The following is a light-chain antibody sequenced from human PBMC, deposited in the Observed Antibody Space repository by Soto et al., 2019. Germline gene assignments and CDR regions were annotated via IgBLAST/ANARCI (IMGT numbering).Light chain of an antibody. V-gene: IGKV1-5*01. J-gene: IGKJ1*01. Sequence: DIQMPPSPSALSASVVDRATITCRASQGISSWLAWYQQKPGKAPNLLIYDASTLESGVPSRFSGSGSGTEFILSINNLQPEDFASYVCLQVYSFPRTFGLGTKVDIK. CDR2: DAS. CDR1: QGISSW. CDR3: LQVYSFPRT.